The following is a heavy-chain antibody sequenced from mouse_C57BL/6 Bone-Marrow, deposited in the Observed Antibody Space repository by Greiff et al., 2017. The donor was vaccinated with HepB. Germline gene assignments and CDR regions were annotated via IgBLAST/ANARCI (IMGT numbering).Heavy chain of an antibody. V-gene: IGHV1-61*01. CDR3: ARRPPYQYYFDY. J-gene: IGHJ2*01. Sequence: QVQLQQPGAELVRPGSSVKLSCKASGYTFTSYWMDWVKQRPGQGLEWIGNIYPSDSETHYNQKFKDKATLTVDKSSSTAYMQLSSLTSEDSAVYYCARRPPYQYYFDYWGQGTTLTVSS. CDR2: IYPSDSET. CDR1: GYTFTSYW.